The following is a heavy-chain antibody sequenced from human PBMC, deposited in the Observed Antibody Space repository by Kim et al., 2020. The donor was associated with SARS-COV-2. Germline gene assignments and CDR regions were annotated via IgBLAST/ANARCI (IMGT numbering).Heavy chain of an antibody. V-gene: IGHV5-10-1*01. J-gene: IGHJ6*02. Sequence: GESLKISCKGSGYSFTSYWISWVRQMPGKGLEWMGRIDPSDSYTNYSPSFQANVTFSADKSIRTASLQGGSLKASEPALVSCGSTRSEIFMRTPGRDAWG. D-gene: IGHD3-9*01. CDR3: GSTRSEIFMRTPGRDA. CDR1: GYSFTSYW. CDR2: IDPSDSYT.